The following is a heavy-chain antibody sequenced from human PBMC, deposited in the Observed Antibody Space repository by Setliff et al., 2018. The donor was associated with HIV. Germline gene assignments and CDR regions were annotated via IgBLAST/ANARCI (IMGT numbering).Heavy chain of an antibody. CDR3: AREPKYPLYGERKLGGWFDP. Sequence: NPSETLSLTCTVSGGSISSGGYYWSWIRQHPGKGLEWIGYIYYSGSTYYNPSLKSRVTISVDTSKNQFSLKLSSVTAADTAVYYCAREPKYPLYGERKLGGWFDPWGQGTLVTVPQ. CDR2: IYYSGST. V-gene: IGHV4-31*03. J-gene: IGHJ5*02. D-gene: IGHD4-17*01. CDR1: GGSISSGGYY.